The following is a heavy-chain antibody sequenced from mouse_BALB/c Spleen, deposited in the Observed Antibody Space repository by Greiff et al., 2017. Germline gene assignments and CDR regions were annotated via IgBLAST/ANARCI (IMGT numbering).Heavy chain of an antibody. CDR3: ARQGRAWFAY. J-gene: IGHJ3*01. CDR1: GFAFSSYD. Sequence: EVKLMESGGGLVKPGGSLKLSCAASGFAFSSYDMSWVRQTPEKRLEWVAYISSGGGSTYYPDTVKGRFTISRDNAKNTLYLQMSSLKSEDTAMYYCARQGRAWFAYWGQGTLVTVSA. D-gene: IGHD1-1*01. CDR2: ISSGGGST. V-gene: IGHV5-12-1*01.